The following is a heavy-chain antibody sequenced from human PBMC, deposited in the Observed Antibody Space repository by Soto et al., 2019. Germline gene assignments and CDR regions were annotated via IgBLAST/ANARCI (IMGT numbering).Heavy chain of an antibody. CDR1: GGSISSYY. Sequence: SETLSLTCTVSGGSISSYYWSWIRQPPGKGLEWIGYIYYSGSTNYNPSLKSRVTISVDTSKNQFSLKLSSVTAADTAVYYCARAPGGSGNWNPVEHYGMDVWGQGTTVTVSS. CDR3: ARAPGGSGNWNPVEHYGMDV. CDR2: IYYSGST. V-gene: IGHV4-59*01. J-gene: IGHJ6*02. D-gene: IGHD1-20*01.